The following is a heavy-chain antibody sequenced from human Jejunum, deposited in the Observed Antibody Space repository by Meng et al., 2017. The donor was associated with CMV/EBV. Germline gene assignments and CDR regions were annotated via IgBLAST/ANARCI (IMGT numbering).Heavy chain of an antibody. V-gene: IGHV1-3*01. Sequence: HVRSAQLGAEVKKPWASVKLSCKASGYTVTSYAIRWVRQAPGQRLEWMGWINGGNGKTKYSQKFQGRVTITRDTSASTAYMELSSLRSEDTAVYYCARTGCSSSSCYDYWGQGTLVTVSS. CDR3: ARTGCSSSSCYDY. CDR2: INGGNGKT. CDR1: GYTVTSYA. D-gene: IGHD2-2*01. J-gene: IGHJ4*02.